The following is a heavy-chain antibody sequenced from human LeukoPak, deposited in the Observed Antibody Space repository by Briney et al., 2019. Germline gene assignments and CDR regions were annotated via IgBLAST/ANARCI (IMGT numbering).Heavy chain of an antibody. CDR2: IYYSGST. J-gene: IGHJ6*03. D-gene: IGHD6-13*01. CDR3: ARVSSWYAYYYYYMDV. V-gene: IGHV4-59*01. CDR1: GGSISSYY. Sequence: SETLSLTXTVSGGSISSYYWSWIGQPPGKGLEWIGYIYYSGSTNYNPSLKSRVTISVDTSKNQFSLKLSSVTAADTAVYYCARVSSWYAYYYYYMDVWGKGTTVTVSS.